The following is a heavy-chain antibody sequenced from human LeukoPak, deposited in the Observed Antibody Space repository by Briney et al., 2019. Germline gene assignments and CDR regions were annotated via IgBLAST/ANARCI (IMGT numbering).Heavy chain of an antibody. D-gene: IGHD6-13*01. CDR3: ASLDLYSSSFDY. CDR1: GYTFTGYY. Sequence: ASVKVSCKASGYTFTGYYMHWVRQAPGQGLEWMGWINPNSGGTNYAQKFQGRVTMTSDTSISTAYMELSRLRSDDTAVYYCASLDLYSSSFDYWCQGTLVTVSS. J-gene: IGHJ4*02. CDR2: INPNSGGT. V-gene: IGHV1-2*02.